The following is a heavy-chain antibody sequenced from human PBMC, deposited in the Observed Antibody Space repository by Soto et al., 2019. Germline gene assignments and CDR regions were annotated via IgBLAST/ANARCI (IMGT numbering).Heavy chain of an antibody. CDR3: AKESNYDYVWGSVSRGMDV. D-gene: IGHD3-16*01. V-gene: IGHV3-30*18. J-gene: IGHJ6*02. CDR1: GFTFSSYG. CDR2: ISYDGSNK. Sequence: QVQLVESGGGVVQPGRSLRLSCAASGFTFSSYGMHWVRQAPGKGLEWVAVISYDGSNKYYADSVKGRFTISRDNSKNTLYLQMNSLRAEDTAVYYCAKESNYDYVWGSVSRGMDVWGQGTTVTVSS.